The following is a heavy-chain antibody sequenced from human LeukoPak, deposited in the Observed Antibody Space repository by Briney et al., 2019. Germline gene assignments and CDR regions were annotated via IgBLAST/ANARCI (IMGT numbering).Heavy chain of an antibody. V-gene: IGHV5-51*01. CDR3: ARSVEQSLAPFDY. CDR2: IYTVDSDT. J-gene: IGHJ4*02. D-gene: IGHD6-19*01. Sequence: LGESRKISWQASGYPSTSYSIAWLGKIPGKGLNWMGIIYTVDSDTTYSPSLQAQVTISADNSITTAYLQWSSLKAADNAMHYCARSVEQSLAPFDYWGQGTLVTVSS. CDR1: GYPSTSYS.